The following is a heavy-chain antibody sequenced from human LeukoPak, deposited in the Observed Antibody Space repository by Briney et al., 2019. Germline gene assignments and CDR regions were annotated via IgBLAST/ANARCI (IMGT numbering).Heavy chain of an antibody. CDR2: IIPIFGTA. CDR1: GGTFSIYA. D-gene: IGHD3-16*01. CDR3: ARVWGEGATLLFDP. J-gene: IGHJ5*02. V-gene: IGHV1-69*13. Sequence: SVKVSCKASGGTFSIYAISWVRQAPGQGLEWMGGIIPIFGTANYAQKFQGRVTITADESTSTAYMELSSLRSEDTAVYYCARVWGEGATLLFDPWGQGTLVTVSS.